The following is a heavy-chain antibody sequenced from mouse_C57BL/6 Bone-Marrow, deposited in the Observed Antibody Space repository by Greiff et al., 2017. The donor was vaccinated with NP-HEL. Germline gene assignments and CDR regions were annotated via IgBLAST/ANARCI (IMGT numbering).Heavy chain of an antibody. CDR1: GYTFTSYW. D-gene: IGHD2-5*01. CDR3: TRKGTYYSKRSWFAY. CDR2: IYPGNSDT. V-gene: IGHV1-5*01. J-gene: IGHJ3*01. Sequence: EVQLQQSGTVLARPGASVKMSCKTSGYTFTSYWMHWVKQRPGQGLEWIGAIYPGNSDTSYNQKFKGKAKLTAVTSASTAYMELSSLTNEDSAVYYCTRKGTYYSKRSWFAYWGQGTLVTVSA.